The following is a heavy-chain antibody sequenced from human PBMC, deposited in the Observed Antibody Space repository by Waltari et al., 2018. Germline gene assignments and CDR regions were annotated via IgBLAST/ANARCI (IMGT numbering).Heavy chain of an antibody. D-gene: IGHD3-22*01. Sequence: EVQLVESGGGLVKPGGSLRLSCAASGFTFSSYSMPWVRQAPGKGLEWVSSISSSSSYIYYADSVKGRFTISRDNAKNSLYLQMNSLRAEDTAVYYCARDFGGYYKNSDYWGQGTLVTVSS. CDR2: ISSSSSYI. CDR1: GFTFSSYS. CDR3: ARDFGGYYKNSDY. V-gene: IGHV3-21*01. J-gene: IGHJ4*02.